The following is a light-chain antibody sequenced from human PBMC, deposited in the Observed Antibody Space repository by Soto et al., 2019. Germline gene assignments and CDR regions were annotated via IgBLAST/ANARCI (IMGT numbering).Light chain of an antibody. CDR2: DAY. J-gene: IGKJ1*01. CDR3: QQYDTSPWT. Sequence: EVVLTQSPVTLSLSPGERATLSCRASQSFRGLLAWYQQKPGQAPRLLIYDAYNRATGIPPRFSGSGSGTDFTLTIYRLEPEDFAVYYCQQYDTSPWTFGQGTKVDIK. V-gene: IGKV3-11*01. CDR1: QSFRGL.